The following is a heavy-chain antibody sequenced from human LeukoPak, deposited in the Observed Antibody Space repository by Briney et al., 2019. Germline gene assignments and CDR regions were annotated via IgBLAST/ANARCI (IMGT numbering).Heavy chain of an antibody. CDR2: INHNGEMI. CDR1: GFTFSNYV. V-gene: IGHV3-48*01. J-gene: IGHJ4*02. CDR3: ARFRY. Sequence: GGSLRLSCAASGFTFSNYVMSWVRQAPGKGLEWVSYINHNGEMIFYPDFVKGRFTISRDNAKNSLYLQMNSLRAEDTAVYYCARFRYWGQGTLVTVSS.